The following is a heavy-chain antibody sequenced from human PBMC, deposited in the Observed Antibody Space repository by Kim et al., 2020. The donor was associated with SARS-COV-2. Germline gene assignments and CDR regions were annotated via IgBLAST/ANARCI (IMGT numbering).Heavy chain of an antibody. Sequence: GGSLRLSCAASGFTFSSYGMHWVRQAPGKGLEWVAVISYDGSNKYYADSVKGRFTISRDNSKNTLYLQMNSLRAEDTAVYYCAKDFPFDDDSSGYLDAFDIWGQGTMVTVSS. CDR3: AKDFPFDDDSSGYLDAFDI. D-gene: IGHD3-22*01. CDR2: ISYDGSNK. J-gene: IGHJ3*02. CDR1: GFTFSSYG. V-gene: IGHV3-30*18.